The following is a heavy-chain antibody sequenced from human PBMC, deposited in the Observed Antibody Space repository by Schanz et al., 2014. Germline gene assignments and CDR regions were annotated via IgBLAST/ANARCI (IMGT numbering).Heavy chain of an antibody. CDR1: GGSISSYY. CDR2: FYSSGST. Sequence: QVQLQESGPGLVKPSETLSLTCSVSGGSISSYYWSWIRQPAGKGLEWIGRFYSSGSTNYNPSLQSRVPMTIETSKNQFSLKRSSVTAADTAVYYCAREKVDIVVIPGARRNYYYSGMDVWGQGTTVTVSS. V-gene: IGHV4-4*07. CDR3: AREKVDIVVIPGARRNYYYSGMDV. D-gene: IGHD2-2*01. J-gene: IGHJ6*02.